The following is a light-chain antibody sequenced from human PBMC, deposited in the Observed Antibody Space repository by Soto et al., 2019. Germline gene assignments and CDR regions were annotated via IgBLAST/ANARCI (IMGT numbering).Light chain of an antibody. Sequence: QLVLTQPPSVSGAPGQRVTISCTGSSSNIGAHYDVHWYQQLPGTAPKLLIYGNSNRPSGVPDRFSGSKSGTSASLAITGLQAADEADYYCQSYDNSLSVYVFGTGTKLTVL. J-gene: IGLJ1*01. CDR3: QSYDNSLSVYV. CDR1: SSNIGAHYD. CDR2: GNS. V-gene: IGLV1-40*01.